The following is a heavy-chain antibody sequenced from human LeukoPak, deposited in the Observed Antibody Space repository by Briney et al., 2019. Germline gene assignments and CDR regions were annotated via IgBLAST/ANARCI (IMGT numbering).Heavy chain of an antibody. V-gene: IGHV4-34*01. CDR1: GGSFSGYY. CDR3: AGAYCGGYCQHSDAFDI. J-gene: IGHJ3*02. CDR2: INHSGST. Sequence: SETLSLTCAVYGGSFSGYYWSWIRQPPGKGLEWIGEINHSGSTNYNPSLKSRVAISVDTSKNQFSLKLSSVTAADTAVYYCAGAYCGGYCQHSDAFDIWGQGTMVTVSS. D-gene: IGHD2-21*02.